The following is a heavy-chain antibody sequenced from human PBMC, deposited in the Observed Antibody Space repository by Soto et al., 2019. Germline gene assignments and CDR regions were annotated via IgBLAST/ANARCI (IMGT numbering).Heavy chain of an antibody. CDR2: ISYDGGNK. Sequence: GGSLRLSCAASGFTFRNYSMHWVRQAPGKGLECVAVISYDGGNKFYRDYVKGRFTISRGNSKNTLYLQINSLRYEDTAVYYCARGDREDIAVVIGVRPGEYGVDVWGQGTTVTVSS. J-gene: IGHJ6*02. V-gene: IGHV3-30-3*01. D-gene: IGHD2-15*01. CDR1: GFTFRNYS. CDR3: ARGDREDIAVVIGVRPGEYGVDV.